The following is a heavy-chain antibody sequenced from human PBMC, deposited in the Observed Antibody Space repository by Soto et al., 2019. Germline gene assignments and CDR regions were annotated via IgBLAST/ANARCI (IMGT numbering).Heavy chain of an antibody. Sequence: SVKVSCKASGYTFSGHDIHWVRQAPGQGPEWMGWINPNTGFTNYAQKFQGRVTMTRDTSISTAYMELSSLRSDDTAVYYCARDPYSGYDDYWGQGTLVTVSS. CDR2: INPNTGFT. D-gene: IGHD5-12*01. J-gene: IGHJ4*02. V-gene: IGHV1-2*02. CDR3: ARDPYSGYDDY. CDR1: GYTFSGHD.